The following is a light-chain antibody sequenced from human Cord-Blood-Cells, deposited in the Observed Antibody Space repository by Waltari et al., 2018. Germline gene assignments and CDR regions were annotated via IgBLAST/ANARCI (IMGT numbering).Light chain of an antibody. CDR1: SSAFGRYNL. J-gene: IGLJ3*02. Sequence: QSALTQPASVSGSPGQSITISCPGTSSAFGRYNLVSCYQQHPGKAPKLMIYEGSKRPSGVSNRFSGSKSGNTASLTISGLQAEDEADYYCCSYAGSSTWVFGGGTKLTVL. V-gene: IGLV2-23*01. CDR2: EGS. CDR3: CSYAGSSTWV.